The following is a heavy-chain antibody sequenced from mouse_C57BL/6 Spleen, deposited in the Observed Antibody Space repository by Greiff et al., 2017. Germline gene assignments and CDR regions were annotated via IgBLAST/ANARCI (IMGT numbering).Heavy chain of an antibody. CDR3: ARGGYYSNYGAMDY. V-gene: IGHV1-20*01. CDR2: INPYNGDT. J-gene: IGHJ4*01. Sequence: EVQLQQSGPELVKPGDSVKISCKASGYSFTGYFMNWVMQSHGKSLEWIGRINPYNGDTFYNQKFKGKATLTVDKSSSTAHMELRSLTSEDSAVYYCARGGYYSNYGAMDYWGQGTSVTVSS. CDR1: GYSFTGYF. D-gene: IGHD2-5*01.